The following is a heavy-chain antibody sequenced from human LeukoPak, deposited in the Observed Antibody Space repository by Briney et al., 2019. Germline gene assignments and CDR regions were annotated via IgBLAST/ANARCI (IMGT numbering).Heavy chain of an antibody. CDR1: GYTFTGYY. D-gene: IGHD6-13*01. CDR2: INPNSGGT. J-gene: IGHJ6*03. Sequence: ASVKVSCKASGYTFTGYYMHWVRQAPGQGLEWMGWINPNSGGTNYAQKFQGRVTMTRDTSISTAYMEPSRLRSDDTAVYYCARGAYSSSWAGYYYYMDVWGKGTTVTISS. V-gene: IGHV1-2*02. CDR3: ARGAYSSSWAGYYYYMDV.